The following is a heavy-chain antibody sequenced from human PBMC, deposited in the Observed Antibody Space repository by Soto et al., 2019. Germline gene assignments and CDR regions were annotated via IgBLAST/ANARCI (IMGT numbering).Heavy chain of an antibody. CDR1: GFTFSNYW. D-gene: IGHD3-22*01. J-gene: IGHJ4*02. Sequence: GSLRLSCAASGFTFSNYWMHWVRQAPGKGLVWISRINDQGGSPTYADSVKGRFTISRDNVKNTLYLQMSSLRAEDTAVYYCARDYYKYYDSSGYYRSPAYWGQGTLVTVSS. V-gene: IGHV3-74*01. CDR3: ARDYYKYYDSSGYYRSPAY. CDR2: INDQGGSP.